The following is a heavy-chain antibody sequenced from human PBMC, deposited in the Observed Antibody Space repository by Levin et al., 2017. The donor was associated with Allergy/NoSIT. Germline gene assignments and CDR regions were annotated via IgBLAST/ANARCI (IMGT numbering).Heavy chain of an antibody. D-gene: IGHD1-1*01. V-gene: IGHV5-51*01. Sequence: GESLKISCQGSGYSFTSYWIGWVRQMPGKGLEWMGIIYPGDSDTRYSPSFQGQVTISADKSISTAYLQRSSLKAADTAIYYCARRGTRDYYYYMDVWGKGTTVTVSS. CDR1: GYSFTSYW. CDR2: IYPGDSDT. J-gene: IGHJ6*03. CDR3: ARRGTRDYYYYMDV.